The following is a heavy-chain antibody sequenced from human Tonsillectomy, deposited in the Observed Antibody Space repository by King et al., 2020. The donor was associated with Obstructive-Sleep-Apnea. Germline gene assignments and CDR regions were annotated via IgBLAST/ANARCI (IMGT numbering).Heavy chain of an antibody. V-gene: IGHV3-66*01. CDR3: ARGHYDILTGYYSSP. CDR2: MYSGGTT. J-gene: IGHJ5*02. Sequence: VQLVESGGGLVQPGGSLRLSCVASGFTVSSNYMSWVRQAPGKGLEWLSVMYSGGTTYYADSVKGRFTISRDNSKNTLFLQMNSLRVEDTAVYYCARGHYDILTGYYSSPWGQGTLVTVSS. CDR1: GFTVSSNY. D-gene: IGHD3-9*01.